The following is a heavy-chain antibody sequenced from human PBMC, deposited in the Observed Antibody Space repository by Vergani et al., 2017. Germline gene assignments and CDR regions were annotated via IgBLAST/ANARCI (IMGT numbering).Heavy chain of an antibody. D-gene: IGHD6-13*01. Sequence: EVQLVESGGGLLQPGRSLRLSCAASGFTFDDYAMHWVRHAPGKGLEWVSGINWNSDSIAYADSVKGRFTISRDNAKNSLYLQMNSLRAEDTALYYCVKDIAASGNYWYFDLWGRGTLVTVSS. CDR2: INWNSDSI. J-gene: IGHJ2*01. CDR3: VKDIAASGNYWYFDL. CDR1: GFTFDDYA. V-gene: IGHV3-9*01.